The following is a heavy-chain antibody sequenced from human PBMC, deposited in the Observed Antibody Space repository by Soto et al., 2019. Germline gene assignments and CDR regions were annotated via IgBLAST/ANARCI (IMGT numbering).Heavy chain of an antibody. J-gene: IGHJ4*02. D-gene: IGHD1-26*01. CDR3: AMRDGYNHGSVDD. CDR1: GVTFSSYG. Sequence: GGSLRLSCAASGVTFSSYGMRWVRQAPGRGLEWVAVISYDGSNKYYADSVKGRFPISRDNSKNTLYLQMNSLRAEATAVYYCAMRDGYNHGSVDDWGQGTLVTVSA. CDR2: ISYDGSNK. V-gene: IGHV3-30*03.